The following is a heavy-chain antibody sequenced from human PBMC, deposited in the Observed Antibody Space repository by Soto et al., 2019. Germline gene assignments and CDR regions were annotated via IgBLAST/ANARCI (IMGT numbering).Heavy chain of an antibody. D-gene: IGHD3-10*01. J-gene: IGHJ5*02. Sequence: RGSLRLSCAAPGFNFDDYYMSWIRQAPGKGLEWVADINSDGTTTHYADSVKGRFTISRDNAKKSVYLQMISLRVDDTAVYYCSRDAWGGPSGQGTMVTVSS. CDR1: GFNFDDYY. V-gene: IGHV3-11*01. CDR3: SRDAWGGP. CDR2: INSDGTTT.